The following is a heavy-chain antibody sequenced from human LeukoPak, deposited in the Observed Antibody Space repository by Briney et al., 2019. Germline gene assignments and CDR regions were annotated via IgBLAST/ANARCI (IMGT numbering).Heavy chain of an antibody. CDR3: ARMSCSSTSCSYYYYGMDV. J-gene: IGHJ6*02. D-gene: IGHD2-2*01. CDR1: GGTFSSYA. CDR2: ISAYNGNT. Sequence: ASVRVSCKASGGTFSSYAISWVRQAPGQGLEWMGWISAYNGNTNYAQKLQGRVTMTTDTSTSTAYMELRSLRSDDTAVYYCARMSCSSTSCSYYYYGMDVWGQGTTVTVSS. V-gene: IGHV1-18*01.